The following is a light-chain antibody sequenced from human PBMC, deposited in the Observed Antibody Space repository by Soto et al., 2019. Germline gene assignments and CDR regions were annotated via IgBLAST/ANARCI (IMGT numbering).Light chain of an antibody. V-gene: IGLV2-23*02. CDR1: SSDVGLYNL. CDR2: EVN. J-gene: IGLJ2*01. Sequence: QSALTQPASVAGSPGQSITISCTGTSSDVGLYNLVSWYQQHPGKAPKFMIYEVNKRSSGISFRFSGSKSGNTASLTISGLQAEDEADYYCAAWDDRLSGLLFGGGTKVTVL. CDR3: AAWDDRLSGLL.